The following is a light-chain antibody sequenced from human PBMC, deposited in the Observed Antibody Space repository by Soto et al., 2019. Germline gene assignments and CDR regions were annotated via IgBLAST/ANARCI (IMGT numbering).Light chain of an antibody. CDR3: QQSYSTPPIT. Sequence: DTQMTQSPSSLSASVGYRVTITCRSSQSISSYLNWYQQKPGKAPKLLIYAASSLQSGVPSRFSGSGSGTDFTLTISSLQPEDFATYYCQQSYSTPPITFGQGTRLEI. V-gene: IGKV1-39*01. J-gene: IGKJ5*01. CDR1: QSISSY. CDR2: AAS.